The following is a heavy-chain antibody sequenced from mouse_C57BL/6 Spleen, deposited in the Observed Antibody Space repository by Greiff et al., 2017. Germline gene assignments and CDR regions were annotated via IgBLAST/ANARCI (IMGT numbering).Heavy chain of an antibody. CDR3: AREGGKLGHYFDY. D-gene: IGHD4-1*01. J-gene: IGHJ2*01. V-gene: IGHV1-26*01. CDR2: INPNNGGT. Sequence: EVQLQQSGPELVKPGASVKISCKASGYTFTDYYMNWVKQSHGKSLEWIGDINPNNGGTSYNQKFKGKATLTVDKSSSTAYMELRSLTSEDSAVYYCAREGGKLGHYFDYWGQGTTLTVSS. CDR1: GYTFTDYY.